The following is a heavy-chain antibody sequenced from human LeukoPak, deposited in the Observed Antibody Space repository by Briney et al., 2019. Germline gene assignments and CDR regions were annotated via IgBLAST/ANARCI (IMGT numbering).Heavy chain of an antibody. J-gene: IGHJ4*02. CDR3: AREERGSYCSGGNCYSNY. V-gene: IGHV3-48*03. Sequence: GGSLRLSCAASGFSFSSDEMSWVRQAPGRGLEWVSYISSRGDTIYYADSVKGRFTISRDNAKSSVYLQMNSLRADDTAVYYCAREERGSYCSGGNCYSNYWGQGTLVSVSS. CDR1: GFSFSSDE. CDR2: ISSRGDTI. D-gene: IGHD2-15*01.